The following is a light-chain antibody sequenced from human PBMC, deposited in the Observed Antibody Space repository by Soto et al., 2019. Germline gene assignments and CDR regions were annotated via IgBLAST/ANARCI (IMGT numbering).Light chain of an antibody. Sequence: EIVLTQSPGTLSLSPGERATLSCRASQSVSNYLAWYQQKPGQAPRLLIRGASSRATGTPDRFSGSGSGTDFTLTISRLEPEDFAVYYCQQYGTSSWTFGQGTKVEIK. V-gene: IGKV3-20*01. CDR1: QSVSNY. CDR2: GAS. CDR3: QQYGTSSWT. J-gene: IGKJ1*01.